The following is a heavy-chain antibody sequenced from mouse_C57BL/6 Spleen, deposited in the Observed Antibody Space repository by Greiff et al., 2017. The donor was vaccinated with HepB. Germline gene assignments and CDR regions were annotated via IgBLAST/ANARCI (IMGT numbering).Heavy chain of an antibody. CDR3: ARSMITRVYYYAMDY. D-gene: IGHD2-4*01. V-gene: IGHV2-2*01. CDR2: IWSGGST. J-gene: IGHJ4*01. Sequence: VMLVESGPGLVQPSQSLSITCTVSGFSLTSYGVHWVRQSPGKGLEWLGVIWSGGSTDYNAAFISRLSISKDNSKSQVFFKMNSLQADDTAIYYCARSMITRVYYYAMDYWGQGTSVTVSS. CDR1: GFSLTSYG.